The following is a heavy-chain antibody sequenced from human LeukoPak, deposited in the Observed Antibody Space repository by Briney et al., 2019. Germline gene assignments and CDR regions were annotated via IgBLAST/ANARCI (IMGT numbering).Heavy chain of an antibody. D-gene: IGHD1-26*01. CDR1: GFTFSTHG. CDR3: ARELSGSYFFGAFDI. CDR2: IIGSGRST. V-gene: IGHV3-23*01. Sequence: GGSLRLSCAASGFTFSTHGMSWVRQAPGKGLEWVSTIIGSGRSTYYADSVKGRFTISRDNSKNTLYLQMNSLRAEDTAVYYCARELSGSYFFGAFDIWGQGTMVTVSS. J-gene: IGHJ3*02.